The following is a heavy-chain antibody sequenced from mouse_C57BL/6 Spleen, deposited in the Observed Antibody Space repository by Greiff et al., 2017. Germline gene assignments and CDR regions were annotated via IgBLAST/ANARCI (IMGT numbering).Heavy chain of an antibody. CDR3: ARTDSNYRGDFDY. V-gene: IGHV1-52*01. D-gene: IGHD2-5*01. CDR1: GYTFTSYW. CDR2: IDPSDSET. J-gene: IGHJ2*01. Sequence: QVQLQQPGAELVRPGSSVKLSCKASGYTFTSYWMHWVKQRPIQGLEWIGNIDPSDSETPYNQKFKDKATLTVDKSSSTAYMQLSSLTSEDSAVYYCARTDSNYRGDFDYWGQGTTLTVSS.